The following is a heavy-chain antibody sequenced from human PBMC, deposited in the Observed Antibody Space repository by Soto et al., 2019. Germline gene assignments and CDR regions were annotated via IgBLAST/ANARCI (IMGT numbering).Heavy chain of an antibody. CDR2: IFSSGST. D-gene: IGHD6-13*01. CDR1: GGSISNYY. CDR3: ARARYQSDSSTWYWGVDP. J-gene: IGHJ5*02. V-gene: IGHV4-59*01. Sequence: QVQLQESGPGLVKPSETLSLTCTVSGGSISNYYWYWIRQPPGKRLAWIGYIFSSGSTNYNPSLKSRVTTSIDTSKNQFSLNLSSVTAADTAVYYCARARYQSDSSTWYWGVDPWGQGTLVTVSS.